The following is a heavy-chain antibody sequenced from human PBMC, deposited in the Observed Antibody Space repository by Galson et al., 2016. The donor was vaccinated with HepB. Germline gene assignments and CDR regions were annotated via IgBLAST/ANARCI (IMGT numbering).Heavy chain of an antibody. D-gene: IGHD3-16*01. J-gene: IGHJ6*02. CDR2: IIPMSGTA. V-gene: IGHV1-69*13. CDR3: ARSLWGTYESGYYHYALDV. Sequence: SVKVSCKASGGTFSRFANSWVRQAPGQELEWLGGIIPMSGTAHYAQRFQGRVTISADESTNTAYMELSSLRSEDTSVYYCARSLWGTYESGYYHYALDVWGQGTTVTVSS. CDR1: GGTFSRFA.